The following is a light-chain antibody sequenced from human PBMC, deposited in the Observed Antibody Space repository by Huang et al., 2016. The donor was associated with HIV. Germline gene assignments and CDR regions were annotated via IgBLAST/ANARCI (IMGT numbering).Light chain of an antibody. CDR3: MQGTNWPLT. J-gene: IGKJ1*01. CDR2: KVS. Sequence: VLTQSPLSLSVTLGQPASISCRSSQGLVHSNGNTYLTWFHHRPGQSPRRLIAKVSNRDSGVPDRISGSGSGTEFKLKINRVEAEDVGIYYCMQGTNWPLTFGQGTKVEIK. CDR1: QGLVHSNGNTY. V-gene: IGKV2-30*02.